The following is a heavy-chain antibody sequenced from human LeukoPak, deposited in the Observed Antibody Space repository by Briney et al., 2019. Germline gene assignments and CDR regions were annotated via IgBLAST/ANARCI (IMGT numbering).Heavy chain of an antibody. V-gene: IGHV3-21*01. CDR3: ARDPYNGSYGDDYYYCMDV. D-gene: IGHD1-26*01. J-gene: IGHJ6*03. Sequence: GGSLRLSCAASGFTFTSYNMNWVRQAPGKGLEWVSSITRGSIYTFYADSVKGRFTISRDNAKNSLSLQMNSLRAEDTAVYYCARDPYNGSYGDDYYYCMDVWGKGTTVTISS. CDR1: GFTFTSYN. CDR2: ITRGSIYT.